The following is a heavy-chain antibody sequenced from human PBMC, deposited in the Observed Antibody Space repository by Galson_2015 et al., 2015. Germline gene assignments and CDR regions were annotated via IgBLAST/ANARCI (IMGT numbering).Heavy chain of an antibody. V-gene: IGHV3-30-3*01. Sequence: SLRLSCAASGFTFNTYAMHWVRQAPGKGLEWVAAISKDGSEKYYADSVKGRLTVSRGNTRETLSLQMNSLRPDDTAVYSCARSHRTGLYDAFDIWGEGTGVSVSS. CDR1: GFTFNTYA. CDR2: ISKDGSEK. D-gene: IGHD3/OR15-3a*01. CDR3: ARSHRTGLYDAFDI. J-gene: IGHJ3*02.